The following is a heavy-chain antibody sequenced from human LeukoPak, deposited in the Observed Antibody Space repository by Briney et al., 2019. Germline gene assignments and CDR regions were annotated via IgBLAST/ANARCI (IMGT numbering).Heavy chain of an antibody. CDR2: INHSGST. V-gene: IGHV4-34*01. CDR1: GGSFSGYY. J-gene: IGHJ3*02. Sequence: PSETLSLTCAVYGGSFSGYYWSWIRQPPGKGLEWIGEINHSGSTNYNPSLKSRVTISVDTSKNQFSLKLSSVTAADTAVYYCASVQMATINSGAFDIWGQGTMVTVSS. CDR3: ASVQMATINSGAFDI. D-gene: IGHD5-24*01.